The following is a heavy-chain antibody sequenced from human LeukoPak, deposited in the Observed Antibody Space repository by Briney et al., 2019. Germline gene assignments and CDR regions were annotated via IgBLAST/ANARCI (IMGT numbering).Heavy chain of an antibody. CDR1: GFTFSSYW. CDR3: AREEYYYGSGSSY. Sequence: RGSLRLSCAASGFTFSSYWMSWVRQAPGRGLEWVANIKQDGSEKYDVDSVRGRFTISRDNAKNSLYLQMNSLRAEDTAVYCCAREEYYYGSGSSYWGQGTLVTVSS. CDR2: IKQDGSEK. J-gene: IGHJ4*02. V-gene: IGHV3-7*03. D-gene: IGHD3-10*01.